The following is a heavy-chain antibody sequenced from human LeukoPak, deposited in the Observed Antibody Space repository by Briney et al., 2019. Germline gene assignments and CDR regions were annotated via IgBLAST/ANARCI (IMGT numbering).Heavy chain of an antibody. V-gene: IGHV4-59*08. D-gene: IGHD4-17*01. CDR1: GGSISSYY. Sequence: SETLSLTCTVSGGSISSYYWSWIRQPPGKGLEWIGHIYYSGSTHYNPSLKSRVTISVDTSKSQFSLKLSSVTAADTAVYYCARRDYGNWYFDLWGRGTLVTVSS. J-gene: IGHJ2*01. CDR3: ARRDYGNWYFDL. CDR2: IYYSGST.